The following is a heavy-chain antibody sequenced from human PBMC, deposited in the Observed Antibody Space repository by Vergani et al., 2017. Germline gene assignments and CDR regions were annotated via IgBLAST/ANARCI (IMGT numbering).Heavy chain of an antibody. CDR3: ATDCYYDSSGYSRRRDYYYGMDV. J-gene: IGHJ6*02. CDR2: FDPEDGET. CDR1: GYTLTELS. V-gene: IGHV1-24*01. D-gene: IGHD3-22*01. Sequence: QEQLVQSGSELKKPGASVKVSCKVSGYTLTELSMHWVRQAPGKGLEWMGGFDPEDGETIYAQKFQGRVTMTEDTSTDTAYMELSSLRSEDTAVYYCATDCYYDSSGYSRRRDYYYGMDVWGQGTTVTVSS.